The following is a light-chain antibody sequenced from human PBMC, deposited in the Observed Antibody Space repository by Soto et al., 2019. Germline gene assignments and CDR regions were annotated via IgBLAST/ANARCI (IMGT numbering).Light chain of an antibody. CDR1: QAVSSSY. CDR2: DAY. J-gene: IGKJ2*01. Sequence: EIVLTQSPGTLSLSPGETATLSCMASQAVSSSYLAWYQQKPGQAPRVVIYDAYTRAAGIPDRFSGSGYGADFTLTISNLEPEDFAVYYCQQYGMGYIFGQGNKLEIK. V-gene: IGKV3-20*01. CDR3: QQYGMGYI.